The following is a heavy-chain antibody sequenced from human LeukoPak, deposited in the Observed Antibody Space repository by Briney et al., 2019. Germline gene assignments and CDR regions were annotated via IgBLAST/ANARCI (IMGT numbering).Heavy chain of an antibody. CDR2: IRSKANSYAT. J-gene: IGHJ3*02. CDR3: RGVIVDYAFDM. D-gene: IGHD2/OR15-2a*01. Sequence: GGSLRLSCAASGFTFSGSAIHWVRQASGKGLEWVGRIRSKANSYATAYAASVKGRFIISRDDSKNTAYLQMNSLKTEDTAVYYCRGVIVDYAFDMWGQGTMVTVSS. V-gene: IGHV3-73*01. CDR1: GFTFSGSA.